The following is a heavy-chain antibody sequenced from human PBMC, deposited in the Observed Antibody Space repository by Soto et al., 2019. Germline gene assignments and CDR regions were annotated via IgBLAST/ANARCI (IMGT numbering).Heavy chain of an antibody. D-gene: IGHD1-1*01. CDR2: INPNSGGT. J-gene: IGHJ4*02. CDR3: ARRCCPETGNYYFDY. V-gene: IGHV1-2*04. Sequence: ASVKVSCKASGYTFTGYYMHWVRQAPGQGLEWMGWINPNSGGTNYAQKFQGWVTMTRDTSISTAYMELSRLRSDDTAVYYCARRCCPETGNYYFDYWGQGTLVTVSS. CDR1: GYTFTGYY.